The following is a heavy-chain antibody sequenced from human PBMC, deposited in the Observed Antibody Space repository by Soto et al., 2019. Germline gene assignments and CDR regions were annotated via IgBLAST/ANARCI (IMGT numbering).Heavy chain of an antibody. V-gene: IGHV1-2*04. D-gene: IGHD3-10*01. CDR3: ARLVSGRGNWFDP. CDR1: GYTFTGYY. CDR2: INPNSGGT. Sequence: ASVKVSCKASGYTFTGYYMHWVRQAPGQGLEWMGWINPNSGGTNYAQKFQGWVTMTRDTSISTAYMELSRLRSDDTAVYYCARLVSGRGNWFDPWGQGTLVTVSS. J-gene: IGHJ5*02.